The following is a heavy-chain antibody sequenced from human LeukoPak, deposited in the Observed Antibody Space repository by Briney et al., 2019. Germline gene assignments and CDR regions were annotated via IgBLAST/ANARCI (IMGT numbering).Heavy chain of an antibody. CDR3: ARVLAYYDLLTGYSPWYFDY. CDR1: GYTFTNYA. CDR2: INTNTGNP. J-gene: IGHJ4*02. Sequence: ASVKVSCMASGYTFTNYAMNWVRPAPGQGLEWMGWINTNTGNPTYAQGFTGRFVFSLDTSVSTAYLQISSLTAEDTAVYYCARVLAYYDLLTGYSPWYFDYWGQGTLVTVSS. V-gene: IGHV7-4-1*02. D-gene: IGHD3-9*01.